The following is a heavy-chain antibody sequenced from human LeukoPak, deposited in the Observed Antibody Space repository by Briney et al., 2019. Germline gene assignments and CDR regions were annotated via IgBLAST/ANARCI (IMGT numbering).Heavy chain of an antibody. CDR2: MNPNSGNT. CDR1: GYTFTSYD. V-gene: IGHV1-8*01. J-gene: IGHJ4*02. CDR3: ARGRGYSGYQTTPTDY. D-gene: IGHD5-12*01. Sequence: ASVKVSFKASGYTFTSYDINWVRQATGQGLEWMGWMNPNSGNTGYAQKFQGRVTMTRNTSISTAYMELSSLRSEDTAVYYCARGRGYSGYQTTPTDYWGQGTLVTVSS.